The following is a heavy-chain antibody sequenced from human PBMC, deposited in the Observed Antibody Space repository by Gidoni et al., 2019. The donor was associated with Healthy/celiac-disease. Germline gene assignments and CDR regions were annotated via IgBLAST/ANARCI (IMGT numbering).Heavy chain of an antibody. Sequence: EVQLVESGGGLVKPGGSLRLPCAASGLHFRSSRMNWVSQAPGKGLEWVSSIRSSSSYIYYADSVKGRFTISRDNAKNSLYLQMNSLRAEDTAVYYCAREGDVPSVAGTHGVGYYGMDVWGQGTTVTVSS. CDR2: IRSSSSYI. D-gene: IGHD6-19*01. CDR1: GLHFRSSR. J-gene: IGHJ6*02. CDR3: AREGDVPSVAGTHGVGYYGMDV. V-gene: IGHV3-21*01.